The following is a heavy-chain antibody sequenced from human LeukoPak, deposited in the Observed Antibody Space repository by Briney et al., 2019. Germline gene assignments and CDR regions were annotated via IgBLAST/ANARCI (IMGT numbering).Heavy chain of an antibody. CDR1: GFTFSDYY. Sequence: GGSLRLPCAASGFTFSDYYMSWIRQAPGKGLEWVSFISSSGSTIYYADSVKGRFTISRDNAKNSLYLQMNSLRAEDTAVYYCARDRWELLSGLDYWGQGTLVTVSS. D-gene: IGHD1-26*01. V-gene: IGHV3-11*01. CDR3: ARDRWELLSGLDY. J-gene: IGHJ4*02. CDR2: ISSSGSTI.